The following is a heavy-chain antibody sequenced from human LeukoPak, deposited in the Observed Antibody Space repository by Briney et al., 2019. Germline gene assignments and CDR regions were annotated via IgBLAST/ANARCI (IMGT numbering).Heavy chain of an antibody. J-gene: IGHJ4*02. V-gene: IGHV3-21*01. Sequence: KSGGSLRLSCAASGFTFSSYSMNWVRQAPGKGLEWVSSISSGSSYIYYADSVKGRFTISRDNAKNSLYLQMNSLRAEDTAVYYCARDIYYYDSSGYYFPGGSDYWGQGTLVTVSS. D-gene: IGHD3-22*01. CDR3: ARDIYYYDSSGYYFPGGSDY. CDR1: GFTFSSYS. CDR2: ISSGSSYI.